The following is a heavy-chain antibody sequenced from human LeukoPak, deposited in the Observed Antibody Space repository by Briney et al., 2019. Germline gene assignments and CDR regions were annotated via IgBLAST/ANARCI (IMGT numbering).Heavy chain of an antibody. J-gene: IGHJ4*02. CDR2: IYTSGST. Sequence: SETLSLTCTVSGGSISSGSYYWSWIRQPAGKGLEWIGRIYTSGSTNYNPSLKSRVTISVDTSKNQFSLKLSSVTAADTAVYHCARTPYYYDSSGYSYEFDYWGQGTLVTVSS. V-gene: IGHV4-61*02. CDR1: GGSISSGSYY. D-gene: IGHD3-22*01. CDR3: ARTPYYYDSSGYSYEFDY.